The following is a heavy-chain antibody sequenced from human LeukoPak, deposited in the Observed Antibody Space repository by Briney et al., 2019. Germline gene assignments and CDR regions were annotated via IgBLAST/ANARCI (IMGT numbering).Heavy chain of an antibody. J-gene: IGHJ5*02. V-gene: IGHV4-38-2*01. D-gene: IGHD3-22*01. CDR1: GYSISSGYY. CDR3: ARPNNYYDSSGYPKGWFDP. CDR2: IYHSGST. Sequence: SETLSLTCAVSGYSISSGYYWGWIRQSPGKGLEWIGSIYHSGSTYYNPSLKSRVTISVDTSKNQFSLKLSSVTAADTAVYHCARPNNYYDSSGYPKGWFDPWGQGTLVTVSS.